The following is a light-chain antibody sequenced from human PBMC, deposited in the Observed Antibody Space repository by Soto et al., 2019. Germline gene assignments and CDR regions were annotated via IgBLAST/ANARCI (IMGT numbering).Light chain of an antibody. Sequence: QSALTQPPSASGSPGQSVTISCTGTSSDVGGYDYVSWYQQQPGKAPKLMIYEVRKRPSGVPDRFSGSKSGTSASLAISGLRSEDEADYYCATWDDSLRGVLFGGGTQLTVL. CDR3: ATWDDSLRGVL. CDR2: EVR. V-gene: IGLV2-8*01. J-gene: IGLJ2*01. CDR1: SSDVGGYDY.